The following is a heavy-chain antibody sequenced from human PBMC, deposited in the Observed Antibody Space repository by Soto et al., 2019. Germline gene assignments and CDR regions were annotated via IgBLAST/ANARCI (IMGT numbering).Heavy chain of an antibody. CDR2: INHSGST. D-gene: IGHD4-4*01. CDR1: GGSFSGYY. J-gene: IGHJ4*02. Sequence: KTSETLSLTCAVYGGSFSGYYWSWIRQPPGKGLEWIGEINHSGSTNYNPSLKSRVTMTRDTSISTAYMELSRLRSDDTTVYYCARDGSNYEPTDYWGQGTLVTVSS. V-gene: IGHV4-34*10. CDR3: ARDGSNYEPTDY.